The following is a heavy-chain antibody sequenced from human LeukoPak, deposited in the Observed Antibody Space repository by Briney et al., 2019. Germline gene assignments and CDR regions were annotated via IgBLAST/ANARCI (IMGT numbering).Heavy chain of an antibody. CDR2: ISNDGNNK. CDR3: ARDIWTYDY. D-gene: IGHD3/OR15-3a*01. Sequence: GRSLRLSCAASGFSFNSYPMHWVRQAPGKGLEWVAVISNDGNNKYYADSVKGRFTISRDNSNNTLYLQMNSLRAEDTAVYYCARDIWTYDYWGQGTLVTVSS. J-gene: IGHJ4*02. CDR1: GFSFNSYP. V-gene: IGHV3-30*04.